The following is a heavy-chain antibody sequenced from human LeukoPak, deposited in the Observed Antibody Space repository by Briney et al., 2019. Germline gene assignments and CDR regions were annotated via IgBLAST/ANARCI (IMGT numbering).Heavy chain of an antibody. CDR2: IGPAGDT. D-gene: IGHD5-18*01. Sequence: GGSLRLSCAASGFTFSSYDMHWVRQATGKGLEWVSSIGPAGDTYYPGSVKGRFTISRENAKNSLYLQMTSLRAGDTAVYYCARGYDYGYGLDHWGQGTMVTVRS. CDR3: ARGYDYGYGLDH. CDR1: GFTFSSYD. J-gene: IGHJ4*02. V-gene: IGHV3-13*01.